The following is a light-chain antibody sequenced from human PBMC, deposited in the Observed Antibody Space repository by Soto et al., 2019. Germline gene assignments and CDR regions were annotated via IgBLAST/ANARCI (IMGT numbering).Light chain of an antibody. Sequence: EIVVNQSPATLSVYQGERATLSCRASQSVSSNLAWYQQKPGQAPRLLIYGASTRATGIPARFSGSGSGTEFTLTISSLQSEDFAVYHCQQYNNWPPYTFGQGTKVDIK. CDR1: QSVSSN. CDR3: QQYNNWPPYT. V-gene: IGKV3-15*01. CDR2: GAS. J-gene: IGKJ2*01.